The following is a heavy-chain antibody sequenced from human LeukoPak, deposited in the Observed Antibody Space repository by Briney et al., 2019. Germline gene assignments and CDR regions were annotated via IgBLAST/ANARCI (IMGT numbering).Heavy chain of an antibody. V-gene: IGHV3-23*01. J-gene: IGHJ1*01. CDR3: AKSSRWPRHFQH. D-gene: IGHD6-19*01. CDR1: GFTFSSYA. Sequence: GGSLRLSCAASGFTFSSYAMSWVRQAPGKGLEWVSAVSGSGGSTYYADSVKGRFTISRDNSKNTLYLQMNSLRADDTAVYFCAKSSRWPRHFQHWGQGTLVTVSS. CDR2: VSGSGGST.